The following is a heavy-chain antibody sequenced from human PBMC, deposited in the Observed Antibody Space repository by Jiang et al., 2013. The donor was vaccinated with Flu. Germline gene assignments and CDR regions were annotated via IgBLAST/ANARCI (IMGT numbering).Heavy chain of an antibody. CDR3: ARELGNSGWYAGEDY. J-gene: IGHJ4*02. CDR1: GFPFRNYW. V-gene: IGHV3-74*01. CDR2: IKSDGSST. Sequence: VESGGGLVQPGGSLRLSCGASGFPFRNYWMQWVRQAPGKGLVWVAHIKSDGSSTRYAASVKGRFTISRDNAKNTLYLQMNSLRDEDTAVYYCARELGNSGWYAGEDYWGQGTLVTVSS. D-gene: IGHD6-19*01.